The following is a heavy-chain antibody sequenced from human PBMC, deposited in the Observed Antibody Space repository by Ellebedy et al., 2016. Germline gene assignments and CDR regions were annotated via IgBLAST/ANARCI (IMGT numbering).Heavy chain of an antibody. Sequence: ASVKVSCKASGYTFTSYAMHWVRQAPGQGLEWMGWINTNTGNPTYAQAFTGRFVFSLDTSVSTAYLQISSLKPEDTAVYYCARANYISGWYPDYFEYWGQGTLVTVSS. J-gene: IGHJ4*02. CDR3: ARANYISGWYPDYFEY. D-gene: IGHD6-19*01. V-gene: IGHV7-4-1*02. CDR2: INTNTGNP. CDR1: GYTFTSYA.